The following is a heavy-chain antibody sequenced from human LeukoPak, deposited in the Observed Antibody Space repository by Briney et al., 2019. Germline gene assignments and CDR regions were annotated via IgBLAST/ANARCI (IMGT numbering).Heavy chain of an antibody. Sequence: SETLSLTCTVSGGSISSYYWSWIRQPPGKGLEWIGSIYHSGSTYYNPSLKSRVTISVDTSKNQFSLKLSSVTAADTAVYYCARENYSNYVVDYWGQGTLVTVSS. CDR3: ARENYSNYVVDY. J-gene: IGHJ4*02. CDR1: GGSISSYY. CDR2: IYHSGST. D-gene: IGHD4-11*01. V-gene: IGHV4-38-2*02.